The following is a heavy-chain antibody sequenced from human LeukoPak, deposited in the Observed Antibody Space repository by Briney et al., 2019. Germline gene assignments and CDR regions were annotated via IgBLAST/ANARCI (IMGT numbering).Heavy chain of an antibody. V-gene: IGHV4-30-2*01. J-gene: IGHJ4*02. D-gene: IGHD7-27*01. Sequence: SQTLSLTCTVSGGSISSGDHYWSWIRQPPGEGLEWIGYMDHGGSTYFNPSLKSRVTISIDRSKNRFSLKLSSMTAADTAVYYCARALNWEEGYFDYWGQGTLVTVPS. CDR3: ARALNWEEGYFDY. CDR1: GGSISSGDHY. CDR2: MDHGGST.